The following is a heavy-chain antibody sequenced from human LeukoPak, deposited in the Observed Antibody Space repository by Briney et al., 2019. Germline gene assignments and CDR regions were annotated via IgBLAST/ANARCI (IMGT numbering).Heavy chain of an antibody. CDR1: GFTFDDYA. J-gene: IGHJ5*02. CDR2: ISWNSGSI. CDR3: AKAAASSSGWYNWFDP. V-gene: IGHV3-9*01. D-gene: IGHD6-19*01. Sequence: PGGSLRLSCAASGFTFDDYAMHWVRQAPGKGLEWVSGISWNSGSIGYADSVKGRFTISRDNAKNSLYLQMNSLRAEDTALYYCAKAAASSSGWYNWFDPWGQGTLVTVSS.